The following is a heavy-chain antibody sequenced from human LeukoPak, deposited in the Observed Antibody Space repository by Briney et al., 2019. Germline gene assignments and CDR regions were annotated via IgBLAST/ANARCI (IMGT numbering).Heavy chain of an antibody. J-gene: IGHJ6*02. CDR2: IKSKIYGATT. V-gene: IGHV3-15*01. CDR1: GFTFSNAR. CDR3: TTVEGATVHYYDGMDV. D-gene: IGHD1-26*01. Sequence: GGSLRLSCAASGFTFSNARMSWVRQAPGKGLEWVCHIKSKIYGATTDYAAPVKGRLTTTRDDSSNTLYLQMNSLKTEDTAVYYCTTVEGATVHYYDGMDVWGQGTTVTVSS.